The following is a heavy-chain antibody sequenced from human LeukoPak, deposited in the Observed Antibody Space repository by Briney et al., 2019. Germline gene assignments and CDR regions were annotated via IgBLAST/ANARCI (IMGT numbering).Heavy chain of an antibody. V-gene: IGHV4-34*01. CDR2: INHSGST. CDR1: GGSFSGYY. J-gene: IGHJ4*02. CDR3: ARGWFGELLRPFDY. D-gene: IGHD3-10*01. Sequence: SETLSLTCAVYGGSFSGYYWSRIRQPPGKGLEWIGEINHSGSTNYNPSLKSRVTISVDTSKNQFSLKLSSVTAADTAVYYCARGWFGELLRPFDYWGQGTLVTVSS.